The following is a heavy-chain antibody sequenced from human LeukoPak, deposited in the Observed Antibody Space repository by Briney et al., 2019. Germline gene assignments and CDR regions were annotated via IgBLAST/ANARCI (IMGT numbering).Heavy chain of an antibody. CDR1: GFTFSSYA. CDR3: ASPLGRTPTSWGYYYYGMDV. Sequence: GGSLRLSCAASGFTFSSYAMSWVRQAPGKGLEWVSAISGSGGSTYYADSVKGRFTISRDNSKNTLYLQMNSLRAEDTAVYYCASPLGRTPTSWGYYYYGMDVWGQGTTVTVSS. J-gene: IGHJ6*02. V-gene: IGHV3-23*01. D-gene: IGHD1-14*01. CDR2: ISGSGGST.